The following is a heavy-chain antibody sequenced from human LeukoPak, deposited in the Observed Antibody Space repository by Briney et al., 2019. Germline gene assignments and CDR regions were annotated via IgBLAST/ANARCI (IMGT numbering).Heavy chain of an antibody. CDR2: ISGSNSYI. Sequence: GESLTLSCAVSGFTFSIYSMNWVRQAPGQGLEWVSTISGSNSYIYYADPLASRFTITRDNAKNSLYPQMHSLRAEDTAVYYFARGRGTVRSPIAESRLFNYWGQGTLVTVSS. J-gene: IGHJ4*02. V-gene: IGHV3-21*01. CDR1: GFTFSIYS. CDR3: ARGRGTVRSPIAESRLFNY. D-gene: IGHD1-1*01.